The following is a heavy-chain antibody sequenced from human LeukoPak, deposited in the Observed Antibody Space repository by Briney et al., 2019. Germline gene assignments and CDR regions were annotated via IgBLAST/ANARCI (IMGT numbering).Heavy chain of an antibody. Sequence: SETLPLTCAVYGGSFSGYYWRWIRQPPGKGLEWIGEINHSGSTNYNPSLKSRVTISVDTSKNQFSLKLSSVTAADTAVYYCARGPSIFDIVVVPAASFDYWGQGTLVTVSS. CDR2: INHSGST. CDR1: GGSFSGYY. CDR3: ARGPSIFDIVVVPAASFDY. D-gene: IGHD2-2*01. J-gene: IGHJ4*02. V-gene: IGHV4-34*01.